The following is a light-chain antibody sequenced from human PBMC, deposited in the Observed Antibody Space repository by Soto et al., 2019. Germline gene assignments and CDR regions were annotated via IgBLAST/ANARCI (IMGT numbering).Light chain of an antibody. V-gene: IGKV3-11*01. CDR2: DAS. CDR1: QSVNSF. CDR3: QQRENWPIT. Sequence: EIVLTQSPATLSLSPVERATLSCRASQSVNSFLAWYQQKPGQAPRLLIYDASSRATGIPARFSGSGSGTDFILTISSLEPEDFAVYYCQQRENWPITFGHGTRLEIK. J-gene: IGKJ5*01.